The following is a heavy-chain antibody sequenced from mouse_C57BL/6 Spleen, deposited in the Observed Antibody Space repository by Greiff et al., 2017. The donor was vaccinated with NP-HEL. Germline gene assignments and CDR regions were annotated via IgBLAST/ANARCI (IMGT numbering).Heavy chain of an antibody. CDR3: TRGNYPAWFAY. Sequence: VKLVESGAELVRPGASVTLSCKASGYTFTDYEMHWVKQTPVHGLEWIGAIDPETGGTAYNQKFKGKAILTADKSSSTAYMELRSLTSEDSAVYYCTRGNYPAWFAYWGQGTLVTVSA. V-gene: IGHV1-15*01. CDR1: GYTFTDYE. J-gene: IGHJ3*01. CDR2: IDPETGGT. D-gene: IGHD2-1*01.